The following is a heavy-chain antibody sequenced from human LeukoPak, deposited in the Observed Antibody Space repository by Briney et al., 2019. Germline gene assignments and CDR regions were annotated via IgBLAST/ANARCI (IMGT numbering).Heavy chain of an antibody. Sequence: RPRGCLRLAWAAAGFTLVDHAMSCVRQIPGKGLGRVCDSNWNGGGTGNGGSMKGRFTTSRANAMNTLYLQMNSLTAEDTALYFCARVKLTGIQDWFDAWGQGTLVTVSS. J-gene: IGHJ5*02. CDR1: GFTLVDHA. CDR2: SNWNGGGT. D-gene: IGHD1-20*01. CDR3: ARVKLTGIQDWFDA. V-gene: IGHV3-20*04.